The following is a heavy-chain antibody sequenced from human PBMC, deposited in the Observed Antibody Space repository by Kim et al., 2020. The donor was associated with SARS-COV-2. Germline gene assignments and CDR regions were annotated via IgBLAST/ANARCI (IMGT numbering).Heavy chain of an antibody. Sequence: GGSLRLSCAASGFTFSDYYMSWIRQAPGKGLEWVSYISSSGSTIYYADSVKGRFTISRDNAKNSLYLQMNSLRAEDTAVYYCARVGNYYGSGSYFSGKYYYYMDVWGKGTTVTVSS. J-gene: IGHJ6*03. V-gene: IGHV3-11*01. D-gene: IGHD3-10*01. CDR3: ARVGNYYGSGSYFSGKYYYYMDV. CDR1: GFTFSDYY. CDR2: ISSSGSTI.